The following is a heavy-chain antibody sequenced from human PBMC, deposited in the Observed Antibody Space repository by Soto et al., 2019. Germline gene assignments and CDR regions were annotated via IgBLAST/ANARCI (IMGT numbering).Heavy chain of an antibody. V-gene: IGHV4-61*01. J-gene: IGHJ5*02. CDR2: IYYSGST. D-gene: IGHD5-12*01. Sequence: QVQLQESGPGLVKPSETLSVTSTVSGGSVSSRSHFWSWIRQPPGGGLQWIGYIYYSGSTNYNPSLKSRATLSVDTSRNQFSLRLTSVTAADTAVYYCARYDAESGSNKLDPWGQGTLVTVSS. CDR1: GGSVSSRSHF. CDR3: ARYDAESGSNKLDP.